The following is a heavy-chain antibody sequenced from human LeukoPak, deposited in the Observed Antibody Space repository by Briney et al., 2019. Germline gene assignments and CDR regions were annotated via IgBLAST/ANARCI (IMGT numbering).Heavy chain of an antibody. CDR2: IIPILGIA. CDR3: ARGTSGVTDY. J-gene: IGHJ4*02. V-gene: IGHV1-69*04. CDR1: GGTFSSYA. Sequence: ASVKVSCKASGGTFSSYAISWVRQAPGQGLEWMGRIIPILGIANYAQKFHGRVTITADKSTSTAYMELSSLRSEDTAVYYCARGTSGVTDYWGQGTLVTVSS. D-gene: IGHD1-14*01.